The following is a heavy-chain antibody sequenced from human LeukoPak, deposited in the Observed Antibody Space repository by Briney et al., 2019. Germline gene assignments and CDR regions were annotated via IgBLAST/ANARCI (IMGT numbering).Heavy chain of an antibody. Sequence: QTGGSLRLSCAASGFTFSSYAMHWVRQAPGKGLEWVAVISYDGSNKYYADSVKGRFTISRDNSKNTLYLQMNSLRAEDTAVYYCARDIGGYDRDYFDYWGQGTLVTVSS. CDR3: ARDIGGYDRDYFDY. V-gene: IGHV3-30-3*01. CDR1: GFTFSSYA. D-gene: IGHD5-12*01. J-gene: IGHJ4*02. CDR2: ISYDGSNK.